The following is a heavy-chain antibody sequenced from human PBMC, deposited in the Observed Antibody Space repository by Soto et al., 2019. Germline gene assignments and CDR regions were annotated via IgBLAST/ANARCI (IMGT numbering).Heavy chain of an antibody. CDR2: NDYSGST. D-gene: IGHD6-19*01. V-gene: IGHV4-31*03. CDR1: GGSISSGGYY. Sequence: QVQLQESGPGLVKPSQTLSLTCTVSGGSISSGGYYWSWIRQHPGKGLERIGYNDYSGSTYYNPYLKSRVTISVETSKNQFSLVLRSLTAADTAVYYCASMRYGGGWSHHWFDPWGLGTLLTVSS. J-gene: IGHJ5*02. CDR3: ASMRYGGGWSHHWFDP.